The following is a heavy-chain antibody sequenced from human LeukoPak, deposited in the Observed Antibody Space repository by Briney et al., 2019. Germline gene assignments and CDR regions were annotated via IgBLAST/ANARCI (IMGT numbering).Heavy chain of an antibody. CDR1: GFTFSRFA. J-gene: IGHJ4*02. D-gene: IGHD5-18*01. V-gene: IGHV3-23*01. Sequence: PGGSLRLSCAASGFTFSRFAMSWVRLAPGKGLDWVSTIGYTGSTYYADSVKGRFTVSRDNSKTTLYLQMNSLRAEDTAVYYCAKGLVSALVYFFENWGQGTLVTVSS. CDR3: AKGLVSALVYFFEN. CDR2: IGYTGST.